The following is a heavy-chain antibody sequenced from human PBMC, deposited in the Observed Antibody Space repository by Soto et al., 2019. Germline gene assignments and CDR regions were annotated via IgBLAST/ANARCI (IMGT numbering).Heavy chain of an antibody. Sequence: PSETLSLTCAVYGGSFSGYYWSWIRQPPGKGLEWIGEINHSGSTNYNPSLKSRVTISVDTSKNQFSLKLSSVTAADTAVYYCARGPFRYSSGWYVGDYYYYGMDVWGQGTTVTVSS. D-gene: IGHD6-19*01. CDR3: ARGPFRYSSGWYVGDYYYYGMDV. V-gene: IGHV4-34*01. J-gene: IGHJ6*02. CDR1: GGSFSGYY. CDR2: INHSGST.